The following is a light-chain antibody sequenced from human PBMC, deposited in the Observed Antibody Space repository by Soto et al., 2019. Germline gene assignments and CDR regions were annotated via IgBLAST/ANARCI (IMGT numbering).Light chain of an antibody. J-gene: IGKJ2*01. V-gene: IGKV3-20*01. Sequence: EIVLTQSPGTLSLSPGERATLSCAASQVVSSRFFAWYQQKPGQAPRLLIFSASNRASGIPDRFSGSGSGTDYTLNISRLEPEDSAVYFCHRYGSSLYNFGQGTKLEIK. CDR2: SAS. CDR3: HRYGSSLYN. CDR1: QVVSSRF.